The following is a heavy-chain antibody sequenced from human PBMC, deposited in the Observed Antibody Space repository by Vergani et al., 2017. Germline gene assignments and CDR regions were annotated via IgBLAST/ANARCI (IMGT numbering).Heavy chain of an antibody. V-gene: IGHV1-46*03. D-gene: IGHD6-19*01. Sequence: QVQLVQSGAEVKKPGASVKVSCKASGYTFTSYYMHWVRQAPGQGLEWMGIINPSGGSTSYAQKFQGRVTMTRDTSTSTVYMELGSLRSEDTAVYYCARGRIAVAGTGDSSVSVDYWGQGTLVTVSS. J-gene: IGHJ4*02. CDR2: INPSGGST. CDR1: GYTFTSYY. CDR3: ARGRIAVAGTGDSSVSVDY.